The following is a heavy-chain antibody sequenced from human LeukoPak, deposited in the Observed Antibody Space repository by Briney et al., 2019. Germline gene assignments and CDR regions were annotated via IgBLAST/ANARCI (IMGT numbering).Heavy chain of an antibody. CDR1: GFTFSSFG. CDR2: IRYDGSNK. J-gene: IGHJ4*02. Sequence: PGGSLRLSCAASGFTFSSFGMHWVRQDPGKGLEGVAFIRYDGSNKYYADSVKGRFTISRDNSKNTLYLQMNSLRAEDTAVSYCAKDRTSIFGVVIPFDYWGQGTLVTVSS. D-gene: IGHD3-3*01. V-gene: IGHV3-30*02. CDR3: AKDRTSIFGVVIPFDY.